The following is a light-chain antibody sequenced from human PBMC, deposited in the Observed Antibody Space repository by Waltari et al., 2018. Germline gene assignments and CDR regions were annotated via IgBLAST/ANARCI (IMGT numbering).Light chain of an antibody. CDR3: SAWDSSVSAVV. CDR2: RDF. J-gene: IGLJ2*01. Sequence: QAGLTQPPSVSKGLRQTATLTCTGNSNNVGHQRAAWLQQHQGHPPKLLSHRDFNRPSGISERFSASRSGNTASLTISGLQPEDEADYYCSAWDSSVSAVVFGGGTKLTVL. CDR1: SNNVGHQR. V-gene: IGLV10-54*01.